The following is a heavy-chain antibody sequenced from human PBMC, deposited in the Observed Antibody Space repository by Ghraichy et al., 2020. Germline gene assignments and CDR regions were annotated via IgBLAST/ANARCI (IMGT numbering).Heavy chain of an antibody. D-gene: IGHD6-19*01. CDR1: GFTFSSYA. CDR2: ISNDGSNK. Sequence: GSLRLSCAASGFTFSSYAMHWVRQAPGQGLEWVAVISNDGSNKYYADSVKGRFTISRDNSKNTLYLQMNSLRAEDTAVFHCARAGGWHGRPGGYNWFDPWGQGTLVTVSS. J-gene: IGHJ5*02. CDR3: ARAGGWHGRPGGYNWFDP. V-gene: IGHV3-30*04.